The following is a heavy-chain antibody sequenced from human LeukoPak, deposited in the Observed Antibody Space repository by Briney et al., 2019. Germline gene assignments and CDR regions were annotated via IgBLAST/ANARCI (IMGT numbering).Heavy chain of an antibody. V-gene: IGHV3-23*01. CDR3: AKDYYGSGRYPSGAFDI. J-gene: IGHJ3*02. Sequence: SGGSLRLSCAASGFTFSSYAMSWVRQAPGKVLEWVSAISGSGGSTYYTDSVKGRFTISRDNSKNTLYLQMNSLRAEDTAVYYCAKDYYGSGRYPSGAFDIWGQGTMVTVSS. CDR2: ISGSGGST. CDR1: GFTFSSYA. D-gene: IGHD3-10*01.